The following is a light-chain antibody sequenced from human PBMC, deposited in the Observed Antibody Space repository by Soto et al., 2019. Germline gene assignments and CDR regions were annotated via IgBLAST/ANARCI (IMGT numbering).Light chain of an antibody. CDR2: GAS. Sequence: EIVLTQSQGTLSLSPGERATLSCRASQSISGSYLAWYQQRPGQSPRILLYGASSRATGIPDRFTGSGSGTHFTLTSSRLEPEDFGVYYCNHYSPSSFTCRRGTKVEIE. CDR3: NHYSPSSFT. V-gene: IGKV3-20*01. J-gene: IGKJ3*01. CDR1: QSISGSY.